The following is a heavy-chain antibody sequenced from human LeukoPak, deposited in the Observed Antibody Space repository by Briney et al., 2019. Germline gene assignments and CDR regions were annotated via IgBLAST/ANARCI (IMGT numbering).Heavy chain of an antibody. D-gene: IGHD3-10*01. CDR2: IIPILGIA. J-gene: IGHJ4*02. V-gene: IGHV1-69*04. CDR1: GGTFSSYA. Sequence: ASVKVSCKASGGTFSSYAISWVRQAPGQGLEWMGRIIPILGIANYAQKFQGRVTITADKSTSTAYMELSSLRSEDTAVYYCARSVGSGNYFDYWGQGTLVTVSS. CDR3: ARSVGSGNYFDY.